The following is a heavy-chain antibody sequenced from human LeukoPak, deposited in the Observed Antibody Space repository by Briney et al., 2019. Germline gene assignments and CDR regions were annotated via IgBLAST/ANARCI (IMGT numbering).Heavy chain of an antibody. V-gene: IGHV1-18*01. J-gene: IGHJ5*02. D-gene: IGHD2-15*01. CDR1: GYTFTSFG. CDR3: ARDGGWLDP. Sequence: GASVKVSCKASGYTFTSFGISWVRQAPGQGLEWMGWISAFNGNTDFAQNLQDRITMTIDISTNTAYMELRSLRSADAAVYFCARDGGWLDPWGQGTLVTVSS. CDR2: ISAFNGNT.